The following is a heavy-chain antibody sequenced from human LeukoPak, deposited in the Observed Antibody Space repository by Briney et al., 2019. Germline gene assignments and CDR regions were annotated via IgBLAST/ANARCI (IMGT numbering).Heavy chain of an antibody. CDR1: GGSFSGYY. Sequence: SETLSLTCAVYGGSFSGYYWSWIRQPPGKGLEWIGEINHSGSTNYNPSLKSRVTISVDTSKNQFSLKLSSVTAADTAVYYCLGRTPLYYYYYMDVWGKGTTVTVSS. V-gene: IGHV4-34*01. CDR2: INHSGST. CDR3: LGRTPLYYYYYMDV. J-gene: IGHJ6*03. D-gene: IGHD1-14*01.